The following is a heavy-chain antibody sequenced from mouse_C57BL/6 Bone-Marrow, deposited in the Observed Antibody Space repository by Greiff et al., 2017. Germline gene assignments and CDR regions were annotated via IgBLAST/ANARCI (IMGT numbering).Heavy chain of an antibody. CDR3: SSGWYTC. CDR2: IYNGDGYT. CDR1: GYTFTSYG. Sequence: VQLQQSGAELVRPGASVKMSCKASGYTFTSYGMNWVKQRPGQGLEWIGTIYNGDGYTEYNEKVKGKATLTSDTSSSTAYMQLSSLTSEDSAIYFCSSGWYTCWGQGTLVTASA. J-gene: IGHJ3*01. V-gene: IGHV1-58*01.